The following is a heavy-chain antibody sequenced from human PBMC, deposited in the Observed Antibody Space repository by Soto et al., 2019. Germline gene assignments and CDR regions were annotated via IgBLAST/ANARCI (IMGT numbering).Heavy chain of an antibody. V-gene: IGHV3-30-3*01. CDR1: GFTFSSYA. CDR2: ISHDGSNK. Sequence: QVQLVESGGGVVQPGRSLRLSCAASGFTFSSYAMHWVRQAPGKGLEWVAVISHDGSNKYYADSVKGRFTISRDNSKNTLYLQMNSLRAEDTAVYYCARDLTMVRGVITYYFDYWGQGTLVTVSS. CDR3: ARDLTMVRGVITYYFDY. J-gene: IGHJ4*02. D-gene: IGHD3-10*01.